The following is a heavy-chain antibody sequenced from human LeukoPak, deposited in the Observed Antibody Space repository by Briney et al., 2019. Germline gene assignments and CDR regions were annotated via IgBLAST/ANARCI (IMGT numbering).Heavy chain of an antibody. CDR2: IIDSGGST. D-gene: IGHD3-22*01. J-gene: IGHJ4*02. Sequence: GGSLRLSCAASGFTFSTFAVSWVRQAPGKGLEWVSSIIDSGGSTYYADSVEGRFTVSRDNSRNTLYLQMNSLGAEDTAVYYCAKSFRPFGSSGYYWWDFWGQGTLVTVSS. CDR1: GFTFSTFA. V-gene: IGHV3-23*01. CDR3: AKSFRPFGSSGYYWWDF.